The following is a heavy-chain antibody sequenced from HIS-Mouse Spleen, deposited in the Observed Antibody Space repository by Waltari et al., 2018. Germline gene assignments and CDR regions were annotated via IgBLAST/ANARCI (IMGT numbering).Heavy chain of an antibody. D-gene: IGHD6-13*01. CDR1: GGSISSSSYY. Sequence: QLQLQESGPGLVKPSETLSLTCTVSGGSISSSSYYWGWIRQPPGKGLGWIGSIYYSGSNDYNPALKSRVTISVDTAKNQFSLKLSSVTAADTAVYYCAREIPYSSSWYDWYFDLWGRGTLVTVSS. CDR3: AREIPYSSSWYDWYFDL. J-gene: IGHJ2*01. CDR2: IYYSGSN. V-gene: IGHV4-39*07.